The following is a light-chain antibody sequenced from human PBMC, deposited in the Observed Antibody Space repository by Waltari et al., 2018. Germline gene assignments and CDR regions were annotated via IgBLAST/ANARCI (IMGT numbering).Light chain of an antibody. J-gene: IGKJ4*01. V-gene: IGKV1-NL1*01. CDR2: AAS. CDR3: QLYYGDSLT. Sequence: DIQMTQSPSSLSASVGDTVTITCRASQGISNSLAWYQQKPGEAPKLLLSAASRLESGVPSRFSGSGSETDYTLTIIRLQPEDLATYFCQLYYGDSLTFGGGTKVEIK. CDR1: QGISNS.